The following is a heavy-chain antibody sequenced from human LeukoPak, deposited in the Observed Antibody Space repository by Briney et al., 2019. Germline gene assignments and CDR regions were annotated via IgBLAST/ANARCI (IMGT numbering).Heavy chain of an antibody. Sequence: GGSLRLSCAGSGFTFGAYAMHWVRQAPGKGLEWVSLISGNGDNTYYADSVKGRFTISRDNSKNSLYLQMNGLRTGDTALYYCAKGHSSSWYPLEDYWGQGTLVTVSS. CDR1: GFTFGAYA. CDR2: ISGNGDNT. J-gene: IGHJ4*02. CDR3: AKGHSSSWYPLEDY. V-gene: IGHV3-43*02. D-gene: IGHD6-13*01.